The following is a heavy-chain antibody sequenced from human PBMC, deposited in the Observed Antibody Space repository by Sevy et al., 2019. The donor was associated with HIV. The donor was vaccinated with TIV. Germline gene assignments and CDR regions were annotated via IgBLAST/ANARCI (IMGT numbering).Heavy chain of an antibody. J-gene: IGHJ5*02. CDR1: GGSISSYY. V-gene: IGHV4-4*07. CDR3: ARDTSRRYDFWSGYYPDQSNWFDP. Sequence: SETLSLTCTVSGGSISSYYWSWIRQPAGKGLEWIGRIYTSGSTNYNPSLKSRVTMSVDTSKNRFSLKLSSVTAADTAVYYCARDTSRRYDFWSGYYPDQSNWFDPWGQGTLVTVSS. D-gene: IGHD3-3*01. CDR2: IYTSGST.